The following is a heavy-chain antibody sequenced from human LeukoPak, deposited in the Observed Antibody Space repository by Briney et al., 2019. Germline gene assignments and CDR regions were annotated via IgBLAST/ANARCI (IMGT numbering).Heavy chain of an antibody. J-gene: IGHJ2*01. Sequence: SQTLSLSCTVSGGSISRGGYYWSWIRQHPGKGLEWIGYIYYSGSTYYNPALKSRVTISVDTSKNQFSLKLSSVTAADTAVYYCASRALPTGYDALWYFDLWGRGTLVTVSS. CDR2: IYYSGST. CDR3: ASRALPTGYDALWYFDL. V-gene: IGHV4-31*03. D-gene: IGHD5-12*01. CDR1: GGSISRGGYY.